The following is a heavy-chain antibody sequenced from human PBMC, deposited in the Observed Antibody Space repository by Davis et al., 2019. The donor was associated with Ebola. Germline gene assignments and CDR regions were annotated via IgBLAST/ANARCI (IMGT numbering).Heavy chain of an antibody. CDR1: GFTFSSYD. CDR3: ARGMRVNYGMDV. Sequence: PGGSLRLSCAASGFTFSSYDMHWVRQATGKGLEWVSGIGTAGDTYYPGSVKGRFTISREDAKNSFYLQMNGLRAGDTAVYYCARGMRVNYGMDVWGQGTTVTVSS. D-gene: IGHD3-10*01. CDR2: IGTAGDT. J-gene: IGHJ6*02. V-gene: IGHV3-13*01.